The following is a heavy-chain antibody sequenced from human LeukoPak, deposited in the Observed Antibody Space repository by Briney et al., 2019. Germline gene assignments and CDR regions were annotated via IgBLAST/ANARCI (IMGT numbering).Heavy chain of an antibody. CDR3: ARGSDNGSGPDH. Sequence: ASVKVSCKASGYTFTNYNMHWVRQAPGQGLEWMGIVNPSSGSTTYVQKFQGRVTMTRDMPTSTVYMELTSLRSEDTAMYYCARGSDNGSGPDHWGQGTLVTVSS. V-gene: IGHV1-46*01. CDR1: GYTFTNYN. CDR2: VNPSSGST. D-gene: IGHD3-10*01. J-gene: IGHJ4*02.